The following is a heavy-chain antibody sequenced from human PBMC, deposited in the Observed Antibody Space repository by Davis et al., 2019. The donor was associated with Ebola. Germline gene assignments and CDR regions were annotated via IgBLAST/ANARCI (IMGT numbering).Heavy chain of an antibody. CDR1: GYTFTSYA. V-gene: IGHV1-3*01. CDR2: INGGNSNT. D-gene: IGHD5-18*01. J-gene: IGHJ4*02. CDR3: ARGSQDTTIFLDFIY. Sequence: ASVKVSCKASGYTFTSYAMHWVRQAPGQRLEWMGWINGGNSNTKYSQKFQGRVTITADKSTSTAYMELRSLRSEDTAVYYCARGSQDTTIFLDFIYWGQGTLVIVSS.